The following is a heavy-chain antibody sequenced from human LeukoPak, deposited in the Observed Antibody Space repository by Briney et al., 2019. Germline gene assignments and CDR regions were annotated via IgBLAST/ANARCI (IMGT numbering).Heavy chain of an antibody. CDR2: INTNTGNP. CDR1: GYTFTSYA. CDR3: ARDLRGLELRFLRDALDI. Sequence: ASVKVSCKASGYTFTSYAMNWVRQAPGQGLEWMGWINTNTGNPTYAQGFTGRFVFSLDTSVSTAYLQISSLKAEDTAVYYCARDLRGLELRFLRDALDIWGQGTMVTVSS. J-gene: IGHJ3*02. D-gene: IGHD4-17*01. V-gene: IGHV7-4-1*02.